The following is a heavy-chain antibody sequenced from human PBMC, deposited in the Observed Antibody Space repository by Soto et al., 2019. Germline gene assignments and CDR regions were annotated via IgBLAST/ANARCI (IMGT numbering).Heavy chain of an antibody. CDR3: ARSEATALDY. Sequence: PSETLSLTCTVSGDSMSISNWWNWVRQPPGKGLEWIGEAHHSGRTNYNPSLKSRVTISVDRSQHRFSLKLTSVTAADTAVYYCARSEATALDYWGQGTLVTVSS. CDR1: GDSMSISNW. V-gene: IGHV4-4*02. CDR2: AHHSGRT. J-gene: IGHJ4*02.